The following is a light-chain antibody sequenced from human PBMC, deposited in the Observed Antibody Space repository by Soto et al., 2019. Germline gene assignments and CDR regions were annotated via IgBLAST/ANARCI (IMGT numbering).Light chain of an antibody. CDR1: QSVTSY. CDR3: QQYNNWPPT. V-gene: IGKV3-15*01. J-gene: IGKJ5*01. CDR2: DAS. Sequence: EIVLTQSPATLSLSPGERVTLSCRASQSVTSYFAWYQQKPGQAPRLLIYDASTRAPGIPARFSGSGSGTELTLTISSLQPDDFAVYHCQQYNNWPPTFGHGTRLEIK.